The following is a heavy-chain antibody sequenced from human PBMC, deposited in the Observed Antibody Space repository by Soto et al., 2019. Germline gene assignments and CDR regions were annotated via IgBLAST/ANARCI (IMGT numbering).Heavy chain of an antibody. V-gene: IGHV3-74*01. CDR2: INSDGSST. D-gene: IGHD6-6*01. CDR3: ARDLSSSFFVFDY. J-gene: IGHJ4*02. CDR1: GFTFSSYW. Sequence: EVQLVESGGGLVQPGGSLGLSCAASGFTFSSYWMHWVRQAPGKGLVWVSRINSDGSSTRYADSVKGRFTISRDNAKNTLYVHMNSLRAEDTAVYYCARDLSSSFFVFDYWGQGTLVTVSS.